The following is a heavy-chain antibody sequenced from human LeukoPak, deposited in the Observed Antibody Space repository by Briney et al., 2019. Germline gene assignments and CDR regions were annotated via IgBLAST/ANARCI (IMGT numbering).Heavy chain of an antibody. D-gene: IGHD1-26*01. Sequence: SETLSLTCTVSGGSISSYYWSWLRQPPGKGLEWIGYIYYSGSTNYNPSLTSRVTISVDTSKNQSSLKLTSVTAPDTAVYYCARYGELQGLYFDYWGQGTLVTVSS. J-gene: IGHJ4*02. CDR3: ARYGELQGLYFDY. V-gene: IGHV4-59*01. CDR2: IYYSGST. CDR1: GGSISSYY.